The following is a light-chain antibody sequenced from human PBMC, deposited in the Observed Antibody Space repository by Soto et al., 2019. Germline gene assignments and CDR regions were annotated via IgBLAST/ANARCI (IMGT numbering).Light chain of an antibody. CDR2: DDN. V-gene: IGLV3-21*02. CDR3: QVWHSGVDWV. CDR1: NIGSKS. Sequence: SYELTQPPSVSVAPGQTARITCGGNNIGSKSVHWDQQKPGQAPVLVVYDDNDRPSGIPERFSGSDSGNTATLTISRVEAGDEADYYCQVWHSGVDWVFGGGTKLTVL. J-gene: IGLJ2*01.